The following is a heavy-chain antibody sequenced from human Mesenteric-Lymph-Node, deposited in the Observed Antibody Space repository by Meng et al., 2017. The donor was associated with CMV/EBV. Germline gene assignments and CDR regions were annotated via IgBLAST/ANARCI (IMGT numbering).Heavy chain of an antibody. CDR1: GFTFSSYS. J-gene: IGHJ3*02. CDR2: ISDTGTT. Sequence: GESLKISCAASGFTFSSYSMNWVRQAPGKGLEWVSGISDTGTTYYADSVKGRFTISRDNSKNALDLQMNSLRDEDTAVYYCAKDRRTIDALDIWGQGTMVTVSS. CDR3: AKDRRTIDALDI. D-gene: IGHD1-14*01. V-gene: IGHV3-23*01.